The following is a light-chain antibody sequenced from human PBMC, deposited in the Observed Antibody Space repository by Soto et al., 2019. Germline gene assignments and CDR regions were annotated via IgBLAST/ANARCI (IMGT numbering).Light chain of an antibody. CDR3: QQYNTYWT. V-gene: IGKV1D-8*03. CDR2: KAS. Sequence: VIWMTPSPSLLSASTGDSVTISCRMSQGISSYLAWYQQKPGKAPKLLIYKASYLESGVPSRFSGSGSGTEFTLTISSLQPDDFATYYCQQYNTYWTVGQGTKVDIK. J-gene: IGKJ1*01. CDR1: QGISSY.